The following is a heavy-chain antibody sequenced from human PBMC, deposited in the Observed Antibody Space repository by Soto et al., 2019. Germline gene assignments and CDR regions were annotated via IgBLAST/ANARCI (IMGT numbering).Heavy chain of an antibody. D-gene: IGHD4-17*01. V-gene: IGHV3-66*01. CDR2: IYSGGST. CDR3: ASPSTVTRPFDI. CDR1: GFTVSSNY. J-gene: IGHJ3*02. Sequence: GGSLILSCAASGFTVSSNYMSWVRQAPGKGLEWVSVIYSGGSTYYADSVKGRFTISRDNSKNTLYLQMNSLRAEDTAVYYCASPSTVTRPFDIWGQGTMVTVSS.